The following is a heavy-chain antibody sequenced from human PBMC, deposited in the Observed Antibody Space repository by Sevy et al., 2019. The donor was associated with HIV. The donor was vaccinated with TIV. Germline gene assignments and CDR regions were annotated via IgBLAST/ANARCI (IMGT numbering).Heavy chain of an antibody. CDR1: GFTFSIYT. CDR3: ASERCTQPHDY. D-gene: IGHD2-8*01. V-gene: IGHV3-23*05. CDR2: FCFGGSKI. J-gene: IGHJ4*02. Sequence: GGSLRLSCAASGFTFSIYTMSWVRQAPGKGLEWVSTFCFGGSKIYYADSVKGRFTISRDNSRNTVYLKMNSLSADDTAVYYCASERCTQPHDYWGQGTLVTVSS.